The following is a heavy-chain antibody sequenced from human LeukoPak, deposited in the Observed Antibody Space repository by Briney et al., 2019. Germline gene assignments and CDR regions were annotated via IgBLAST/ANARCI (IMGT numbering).Heavy chain of an antibody. CDR2: ISSGGNST. Sequence: PGGSLRLSCATSGFTFSGYDMSWVRQAPGRGLEWVSSISSGGNSTYYADAVKDRFTISRDNSKNTLYLQVNSLRAEDTAVYYCAGGSPDAFDIWGQGTMVTVSS. CDR3: AGGSPDAFDI. J-gene: IGHJ3*02. V-gene: IGHV3-23*01. D-gene: IGHD1-26*01. CDR1: GFTFSGYD.